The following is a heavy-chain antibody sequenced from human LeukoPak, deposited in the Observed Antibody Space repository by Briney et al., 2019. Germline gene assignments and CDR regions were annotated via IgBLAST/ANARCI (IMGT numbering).Heavy chain of an antibody. CDR3: ARGYIVATILGGLHGTTAFDF. J-gene: IGHJ4*02. CDR2: MIHSGSS. V-gene: IGHV4-34*01. D-gene: IGHD5-12*01. CDR1: GGAFSGYY. Sequence: SETLSLTCGVSGGAFSGYYWSWIRQAPGKGLEWIGEMIHSGSSNYNPSLRSRVTISGDTSKNQFSLKLNSLTAADTAVYYCARGYIVATILGGLHGTTAFDFWGQGILVTVSS.